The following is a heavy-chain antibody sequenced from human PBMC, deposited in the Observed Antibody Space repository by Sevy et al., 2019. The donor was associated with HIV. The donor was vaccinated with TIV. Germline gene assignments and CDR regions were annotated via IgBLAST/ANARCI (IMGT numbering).Heavy chain of an antibody. CDR3: AKDGPPYYTSGSYMYYFDY. Sequence: GGSLRLSCAASGFTFSSFGMHWVRQVPGKGLEWVSFISYDGSDKRYVDSVKGRFIISRDSSKNTLYLQMNSLRGGDTAVYYCAKDGPPYYTSGSYMYYFDYWGQGALVTVSS. D-gene: IGHD3-10*01. J-gene: IGHJ4*02. CDR2: ISYDGSDK. CDR1: GFTFSSFG. V-gene: IGHV3-30*18.